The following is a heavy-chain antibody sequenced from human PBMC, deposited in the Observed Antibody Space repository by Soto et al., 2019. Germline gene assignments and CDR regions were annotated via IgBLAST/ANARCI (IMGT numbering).Heavy chain of an antibody. D-gene: IGHD3-3*01. CDR1: GFTFSSYA. Sequence: GGSLRLSCAASGFTFSSYAMSWVRQAPGKGLEWVSAISGSGGSTYYADSVKGRFTISRDNSKNTLYLQMNSLRAEDTAVYYCAKALRFLEWSPVMRAFDIWGQGTMVTVSS. V-gene: IGHV3-23*01. CDR3: AKALRFLEWSPVMRAFDI. J-gene: IGHJ3*02. CDR2: ISGSGGST.